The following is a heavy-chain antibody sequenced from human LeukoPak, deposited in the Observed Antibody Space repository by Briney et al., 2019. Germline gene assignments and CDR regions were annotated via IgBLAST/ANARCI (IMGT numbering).Heavy chain of an antibody. CDR2: INPNSGGT. D-gene: IGHD1-26*01. V-gene: IGHV1-2*06. J-gene: IGHJ4*02. Sequence: ASVKVSCKASGYTFTSYYMHWVRQAPGQGLEWMGRINPNSGGTNYAQKFQGRVTMTRDTSISTAYMELSRLRSDDTAVYYCARPLVGATIFDYWGQGTLVTVSS. CDR1: GYTFTSYY. CDR3: ARPLVGATIFDY.